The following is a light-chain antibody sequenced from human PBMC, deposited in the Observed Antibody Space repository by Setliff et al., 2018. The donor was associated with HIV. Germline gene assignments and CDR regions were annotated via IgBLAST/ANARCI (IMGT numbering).Light chain of an antibody. J-gene: IGLJ1*01. Sequence: QSVLTQPPSASGTPGQRVTISCSGSSSSIGRNTVNWYQNLPGTAPKLLIYSNNQRPSGVPDRFSGSKSGTSGSLAISGLQSEDEADYYGAAWDDSLKGLYGVGTGTNVTVL. CDR3: AAWDDSLKGLYG. CDR2: SNN. CDR1: SSSIGRNT. V-gene: IGLV1-44*01.